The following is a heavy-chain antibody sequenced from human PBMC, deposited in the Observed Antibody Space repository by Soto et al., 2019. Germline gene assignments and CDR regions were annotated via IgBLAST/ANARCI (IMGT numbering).Heavy chain of an antibody. Sequence: QVQLVESGGYLVKPGGSLRLSCAASGFTFSDYFLSWIRQAPGTGLEWVSYISNNGNAIYYADSVKGRFTISRDNAKNSLVLQMNSLRGDDSAVYYCARGSGWSGYSAWDYWGQGTLVTVSS. V-gene: IGHV3-11*01. CDR3: ARGSGWSGYSAWDY. D-gene: IGHD3-3*01. CDR1: GFTFSDYF. J-gene: IGHJ4*02. CDR2: ISNNGNAI.